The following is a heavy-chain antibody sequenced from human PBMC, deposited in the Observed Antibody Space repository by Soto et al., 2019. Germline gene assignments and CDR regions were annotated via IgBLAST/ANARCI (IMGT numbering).Heavy chain of an antibody. Sequence: QVQLVESGGGVVQPGRSLRLSCAASGFTFSSYAMHWVRQAPGKGLEWVAVISYDGSNKYYADSVKDRFTISRDNSKNTLYLQMNSLRAEDTAVYYCARERHIVVVPAAGAFDIWGQGTMVTVSS. CDR2: ISYDGSNK. CDR3: ARERHIVVVPAAGAFDI. V-gene: IGHV3-30-3*01. CDR1: GFTFSSYA. D-gene: IGHD2-2*01. J-gene: IGHJ3*02.